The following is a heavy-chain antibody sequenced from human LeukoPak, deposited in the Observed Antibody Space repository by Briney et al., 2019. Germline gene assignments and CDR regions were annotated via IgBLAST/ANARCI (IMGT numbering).Heavy chain of an antibody. CDR2: INPNSGGT. J-gene: IGHJ5*02. Sequence: ASVKVSCKASGYTFTSYGISWVRQAPGQGLEWMGWINPNSGGTNYAQKFQGWVTMTRDTSISTAYMELSRLRSDDTAVYYCARGSSSWYGDPGRWFDPWGQGTLVTVSS. CDR3: ARGSSSWYGDPGRWFDP. D-gene: IGHD6-13*01. CDR1: GYTFTSYG. V-gene: IGHV1-2*04.